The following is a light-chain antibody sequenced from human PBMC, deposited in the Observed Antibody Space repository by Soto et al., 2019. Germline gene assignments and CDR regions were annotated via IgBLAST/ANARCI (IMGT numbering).Light chain of an antibody. Sequence: DIQMTQSPSTLSASVGDRVMITCRASKTTTSWLAWYQQKPGKAPKLLIYKTSTLENGVSSRFSASGDGTEFTLAIGRLPPEDFAAFYCQQYSPYSYTFGQGTKLEIK. CDR3: QQYSPYSYT. V-gene: IGKV1-5*03. CDR1: KTTTSW. CDR2: KTS. J-gene: IGKJ2*01.